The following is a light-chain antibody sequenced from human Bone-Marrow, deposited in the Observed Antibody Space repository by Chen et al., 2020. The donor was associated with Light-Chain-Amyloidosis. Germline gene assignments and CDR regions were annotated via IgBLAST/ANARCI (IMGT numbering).Light chain of an antibody. Sequence: DILLTQSPSSLSASVGDRVTITCRASQSISTSLHWYQQKPGNAPNLLIYAASNLRSGVPSRFSGSGSGTDFTLTISSLQPEDLATYFCQQGYTTPPYTFGQGTKLQIK. V-gene: IGKV1-39*01. CDR2: AAS. J-gene: IGKJ2*01. CDR1: QSISTS. CDR3: QQGYTTPPYT.